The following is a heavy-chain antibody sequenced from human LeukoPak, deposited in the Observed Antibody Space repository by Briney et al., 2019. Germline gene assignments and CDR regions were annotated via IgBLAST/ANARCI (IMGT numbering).Heavy chain of an antibody. CDR3: SRGWLADTTVVTPYNY. CDR1: GCTFSSYV. J-gene: IGHJ4*02. CDR2: IIPTFGRA. D-gene: IGHD4-23*01. V-gene: IGHV1-69*13. Sequence: GASVNVSRQPSGCTFSSYVISSVRPTPGQGLEWMGGIIPTFGRANYAQKVDGRVTLTVEEYTSTAYIELSSLRSEDTAVYYCSRGWLADTTVVTPYNYWGQGTLVTVSS.